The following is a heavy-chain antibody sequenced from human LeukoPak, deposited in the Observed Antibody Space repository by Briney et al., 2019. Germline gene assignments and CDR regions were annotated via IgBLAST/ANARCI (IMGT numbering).Heavy chain of an antibody. CDR3: ARQVAAAGRIHDY. Sequence: ASETLSLTCAVYAESFSDYYWSWIRQSPGKGLEWIGEINHSGSTNYNPSLKSRVILSVDTSKNQFSLKLSSVTAADTAVYYCARQVAAAGRIHDYWGQGTLVTVSS. CDR1: AESFSDYY. CDR2: INHSGST. V-gene: IGHV4-34*01. J-gene: IGHJ4*02. D-gene: IGHD6-13*01.